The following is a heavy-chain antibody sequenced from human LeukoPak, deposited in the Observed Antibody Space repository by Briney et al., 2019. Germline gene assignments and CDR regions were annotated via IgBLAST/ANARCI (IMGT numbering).Heavy chain of an antibody. CDR1: VYTFTSYS. J-gene: IGHJ3*02. CDR3: ASRFGDYGSGTQWAAFDI. CDR2: ITPSGGST. D-gene: IGHD3-10*01. Sequence: ASVKSSSKTSVYTFTSYSMHSVRHTPRQGLEWIGIITPSGGSTSYAQKFQGRVTMTRDMSTSTVYMELSRLRSEDTAVYYCASRFGDYGSGTQWAAFDIWGQGTMVTVSS. V-gene: IGHV1-46*01.